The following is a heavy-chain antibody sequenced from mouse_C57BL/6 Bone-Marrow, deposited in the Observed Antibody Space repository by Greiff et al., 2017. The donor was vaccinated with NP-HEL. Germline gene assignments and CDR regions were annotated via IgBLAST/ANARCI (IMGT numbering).Heavy chain of an antibody. Sequence: EVKLMESGGGLVKPGGSLKLSCAASGFTFSDYGVHWVRQAPEKGLEWVAYISSGSSTIYYADTVKGRFTISRDNAKNTLFLQMTSLRSEDTAMYYCARGALFITTAYAMDYWGQGTSVTVSS. CDR3: ARGALFITTAYAMDY. D-gene: IGHD1-1*01. V-gene: IGHV5-17*01. CDR1: GFTFSDYG. CDR2: ISSGSSTI. J-gene: IGHJ4*01.